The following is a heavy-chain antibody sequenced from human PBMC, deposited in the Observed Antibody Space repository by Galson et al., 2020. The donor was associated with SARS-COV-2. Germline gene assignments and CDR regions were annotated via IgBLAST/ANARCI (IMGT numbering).Heavy chain of an antibody. CDR3: AREVRIVGAKRYYDDYYMDV. CDR1: GFTFSSYW. D-gene: IGHD1-26*01. J-gene: IGHJ6*03. CDR2: IKQDGSEK. V-gene: IGHV3-7*01. Sequence: GESLKISCAASGFTFSSYWMSWVRQAPGKGLEWVANIKQDGSEKYYVDSVKGRFTISRDNAKTSLYLQMNSLRAEDTAVYYCAREVRIVGAKRYYDDYYMDVWGKGTTVTISS.